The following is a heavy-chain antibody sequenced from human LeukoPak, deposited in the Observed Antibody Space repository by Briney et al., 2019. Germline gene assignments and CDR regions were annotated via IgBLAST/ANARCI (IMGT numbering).Heavy chain of an antibody. CDR3: ARGTAYNYDTSGHNKIPLDY. CDR2: INHSGST. V-gene: IGHV4-34*01. J-gene: IGHJ4*02. Sequence: NPSETLSLTCAVYGGSFSGYYWSWIRQPPGKGLEWIGEINHSGSTNYNPSLKSRVTISVDTSKNQFSLKLSSVTAADTAVYYCARGTAYNYDTSGHNKIPLDYWGQGTLVTVSS. D-gene: IGHD3-22*01. CDR1: GGSFSGYY.